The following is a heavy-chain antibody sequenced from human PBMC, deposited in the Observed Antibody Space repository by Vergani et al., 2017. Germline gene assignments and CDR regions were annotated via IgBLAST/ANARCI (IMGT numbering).Heavy chain of an antibody. CDR3: ARDPPCGSGEKTDY. J-gene: IGHJ4*02. CDR1: GGSISSSRYY. D-gene: IGHD3-10*01. CDR2: IYYSGST. Sequence: QLQLQESGPGLVKPSETLSLTCTVSGGSISSSRYYLGWIRQRPGKGLEWIGSIYYSGSTYYNPSLKRRVTISVDTSKNQFSLKQSSVNAADTAVYYCARDPPCGSGEKTDYWGQGTLVTVSS. V-gene: IGHV4-39*07.